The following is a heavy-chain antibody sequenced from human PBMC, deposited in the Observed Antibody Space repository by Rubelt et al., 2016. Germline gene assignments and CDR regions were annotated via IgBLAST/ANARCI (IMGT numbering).Heavy chain of an antibody. CDR2: MYYSGST. CDR3: ARSYSGYDLAFGY. D-gene: IGHD5-12*01. Sequence: QVQLQESGPGLGKPSQTLSLTCTVSGGSISSGGYYWSWIRQHPGKGLEWIGYMYYSGSTSYNPSPKSGLTISVDPSKNQFARKVGAVTAADTAVDSCARSYSGYDLAFGYGGQGTLVTVSS. V-gene: IGHV4-31*03. J-gene: IGHJ4*02. CDR1: GGSISSGGYY.